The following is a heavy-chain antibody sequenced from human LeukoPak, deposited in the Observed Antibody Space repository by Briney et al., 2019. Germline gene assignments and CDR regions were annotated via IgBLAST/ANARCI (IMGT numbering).Heavy chain of an antibody. J-gene: IGHJ5*02. D-gene: IGHD6-13*01. V-gene: IGHV3-48*03. CDR3: ARGLASSNWPHWFDP. CDR1: GFTFSNYE. CDR2: ISAIDSTT. Sequence: GGSLRLSCAASGFTFSNYEMNWVRQAPGRGLEWVSYISAIDSTTYYAGSVKGRFTISRDNAKNSLYLQMNSLRVEDTAVYHCARGLASSNWPHWFDPWGQGTLVSVSS.